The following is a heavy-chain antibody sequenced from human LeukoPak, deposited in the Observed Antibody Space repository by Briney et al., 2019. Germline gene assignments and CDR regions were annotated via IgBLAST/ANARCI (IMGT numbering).Heavy chain of an antibody. J-gene: IGHJ3*02. CDR3: ARGRFSHGFDI. V-gene: IGHV3-74*01. Sequence: QSGGSLRLSCVASGFTFSNYWIHWVRQAPGKGLVWVSHINYDGTDTIYAKSVKGRFTVSRDNGKNTVYLQMNSLRAEDTAVYYCARGRFSHGFDIWGEGTMVTVSS. CDR1: GFTFSNYW. D-gene: IGHD3-3*01. CDR2: INYDGTDT.